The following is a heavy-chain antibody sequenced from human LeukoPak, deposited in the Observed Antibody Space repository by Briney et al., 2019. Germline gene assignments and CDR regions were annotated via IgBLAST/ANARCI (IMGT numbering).Heavy chain of an antibody. J-gene: IGHJ4*02. CDR1: GGSISSSSYY. Sequence: SETLSLTCTVSGGSISSSSYYWGWIRQPPGKGLEWIGSIYYSGSTYYNPSLKSRVTISVDTSKNQFSLKLSSVTAADTAVYYCARAGRYGTFDYWGQGTLVTVSS. D-gene: IGHD4-17*01. CDR2: IYYSGST. V-gene: IGHV4-39*01. CDR3: ARAGRYGTFDY.